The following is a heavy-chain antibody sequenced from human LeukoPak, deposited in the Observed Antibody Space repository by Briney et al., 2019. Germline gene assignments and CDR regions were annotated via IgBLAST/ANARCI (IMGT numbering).Heavy chain of an antibody. Sequence: SETLSLTCAVSGVSFNDYYWSWVRQTPGKGLEWIGEIKHSGYTNDSPSLKSRVTLSIDTSRKQFSLNLRSVTVADAGIYYCTRMTTGHDYWGQGTLVTASS. V-gene: IGHV4-34*01. CDR1: GVSFNDYY. CDR2: IKHSGYT. CDR3: TRMTTGHDY. D-gene: IGHD4-17*01. J-gene: IGHJ4*02.